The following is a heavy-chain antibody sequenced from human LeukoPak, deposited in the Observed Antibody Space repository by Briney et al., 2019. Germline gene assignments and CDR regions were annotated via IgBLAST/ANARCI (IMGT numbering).Heavy chain of an antibody. CDR3: ARSSPPQPEDYYYYGMEV. CDR1: GYTFTSYD. V-gene: IGHV1-46*04. J-gene: IGHJ6*02. Sequence: GASVKVSCKASGYTFTSYDMHWVRQAPGQGLEWMGVISRSGGSTSYAQKLQGRVTMTRDTSTSTVYMELSSLRAEDTAVYYCARSSPPQPEDYYYYGMEVWGQGTTVTASS. D-gene: IGHD6-13*01. CDR2: ISRSGGST.